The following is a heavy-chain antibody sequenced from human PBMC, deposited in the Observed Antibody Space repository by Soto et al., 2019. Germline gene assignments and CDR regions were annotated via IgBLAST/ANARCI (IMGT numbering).Heavy chain of an antibody. V-gene: IGHV3-43*01. Sequence: EVQLVKSGGGVVQPGGSLRLSCTASGFTFGDYTMHWVRQAPGKGLEWVSLITWDGINIEYADSVRGRFTISRDNSKNSLYLQMNGLRHEDTAFYYCAKDGIVWHWVQGTLVTVSS. CDR2: ITWDGINI. D-gene: IGHD3-22*01. CDR3: AKDGIVWH. CDR1: GFTFGDYT. J-gene: IGHJ4*02.